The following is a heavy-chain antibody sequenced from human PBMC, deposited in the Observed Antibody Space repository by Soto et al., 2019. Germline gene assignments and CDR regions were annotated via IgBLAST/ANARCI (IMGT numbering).Heavy chain of an antibody. D-gene: IGHD2-21*01. Sequence: GSVRLSYAGCGFTLISEWMRWVRQAPGKGPVFVSDIKEDGSVINYAGSVKGRFTISRDNAKSTLFLQMNILRPEDTAVYYCARGLWWSLVDWVQGTLVTVSS. J-gene: IGHJ1*01. V-gene: IGHV3-74*01. CDR1: GFTLISEW. CDR3: ARGLWWSLVD. CDR2: IKEDGSVI.